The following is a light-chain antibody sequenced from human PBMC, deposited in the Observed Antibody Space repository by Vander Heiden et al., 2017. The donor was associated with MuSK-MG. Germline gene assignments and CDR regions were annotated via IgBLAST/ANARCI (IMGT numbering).Light chain of an antibody. CDR1: YDINNY. CDR2: DAS. CDR3: QQYDNLPPGYT. V-gene: IGKV1-33*01. J-gene: IGKJ2*01. Sequence: DIQMTQSPSSLSASVGDTVTITCRASYDINNYLNWYQQKPGKAPTLLIYDASNLQTGVPSRFSGSGSGTHFTLTISNLQPADIATYYCQQYDNLPPGYTFGQGTKLDMK.